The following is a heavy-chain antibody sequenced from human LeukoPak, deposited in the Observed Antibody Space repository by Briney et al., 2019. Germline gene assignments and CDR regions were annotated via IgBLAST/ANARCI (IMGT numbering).Heavy chain of an antibody. CDR3: RSTIFGVVIDLDSGYY. CDR2: ISYDGSKQ. J-gene: IGHJ4*02. Sequence: PGGSLRLSCASSGFTFSNYAMHWVRQAPGKGLEWVAVISYDGSKQDYGDPVKGRFTISRDNSKNTLYLQMNSLRAEDTAVYYCRSTIFGVVIDLDSGYYWGQGTLVTVSS. V-gene: IGHV3-30*04. CDR1: GFTFSNYA. D-gene: IGHD3-3*01.